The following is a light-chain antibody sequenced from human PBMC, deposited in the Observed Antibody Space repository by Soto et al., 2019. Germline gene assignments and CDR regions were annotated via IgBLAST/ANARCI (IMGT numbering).Light chain of an antibody. CDR3: AAWDDSLNGQGV. CDR1: SSNIGSNT. V-gene: IGLV1-44*01. J-gene: IGLJ3*02. CDR2: TNN. Sequence: QSVLTQPPSVSGTPGQRVTISCSGSSSNIGSNTVSWYQQLPGTAPKLLIYTNNQRPSGVPDRFSGSKSGTSASLAISGLQSEDEADYYCAAWDDSLNGQGVFGGGTKVTVL.